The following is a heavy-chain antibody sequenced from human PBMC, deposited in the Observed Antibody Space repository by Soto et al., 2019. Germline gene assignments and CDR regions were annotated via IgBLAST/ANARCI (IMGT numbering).Heavy chain of an antibody. CDR1: GGSISGSY. CDR2: VYYTGST. CDR3: ARSVAVPGAHIDY. V-gene: IGHV4-59*01. Sequence: SETLCLTWSGSGGSISGSYWSWSRQSPGKGMEWLGYVYYTGSTNYSPSLRSRVSISVDTSKNEFSLRLSSVTAADTAVYFCARSVAVPGAHIDYWGQGTQVTV. J-gene: IGHJ4*02. D-gene: IGHD6-19*01.